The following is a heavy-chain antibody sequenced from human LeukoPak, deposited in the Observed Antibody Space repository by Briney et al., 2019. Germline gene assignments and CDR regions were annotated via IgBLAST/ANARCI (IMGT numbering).Heavy chain of an antibody. D-gene: IGHD3-22*01. Sequence: SKTLSLTCTVSGGSISSGGYYWSWIRQHPGKGLEWIGYIYYSGSTYYNPSLKSRVTISVDTSKNQFSLKLNSVTAADTAVYYCARGLHDYYDSSGYYSSGDHWFDPWGQGTLVTVSS. CDR2: IYYSGST. V-gene: IGHV4-31*03. CDR1: GGSISSGGYY. J-gene: IGHJ5*02. CDR3: ARGLHDYYDSSGYYSSGDHWFDP.